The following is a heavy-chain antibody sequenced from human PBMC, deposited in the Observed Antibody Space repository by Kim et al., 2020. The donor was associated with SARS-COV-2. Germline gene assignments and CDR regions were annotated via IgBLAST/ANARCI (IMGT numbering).Heavy chain of an antibody. V-gene: IGHV3-15*01. D-gene: IGHD1-26*01. CDR3: TTDFLPPDYSGRNY. J-gene: IGHJ4*02. Sequence: APLKGRFTISRDDSKNTLYLQMNSLKTEDTAVYYCTTDFLPPDYSGRNYWGQGTLVTVSS.